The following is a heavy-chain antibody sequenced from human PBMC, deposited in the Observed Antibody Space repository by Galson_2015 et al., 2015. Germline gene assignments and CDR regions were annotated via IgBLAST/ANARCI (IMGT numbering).Heavy chain of an antibody. CDR1: GFTFSTYG. CDR2: ISYDGANT. D-gene: IGHD3-10*01. V-gene: IGHV3-30*03. Sequence: SLRLSCAASGFTFSTYGMHWVRQAPGKGLEWVALISYDGANTYYADSVKGRFTISRDNSKNTLYLRMNGLRAEDTAVYYCASPYGSGNNYLSYFDYWGQGTLVTVS. J-gene: IGHJ4*02. CDR3: ASPYGSGNNYLSYFDY.